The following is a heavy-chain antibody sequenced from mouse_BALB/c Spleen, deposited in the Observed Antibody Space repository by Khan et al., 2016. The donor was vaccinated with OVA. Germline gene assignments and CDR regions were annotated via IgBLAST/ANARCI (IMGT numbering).Heavy chain of an antibody. J-gene: IGHJ3*01. CDR3: ARGYDFVAY. Sequence: VQLQQSGPDLVKPGASVKMSCKASGYSFTGYYMNWVKQSPGKSLECIGRVNPNTGNTNYNQKFRGKAIFIVDTSSSTAYMELRSLTSEDSAVYDCARGYDFVAYWGQGTLVTVSA. CDR2: VNPNTGNT. D-gene: IGHD2-14*01. CDR1: GYSFTGYY. V-gene: IGHV1-26*01.